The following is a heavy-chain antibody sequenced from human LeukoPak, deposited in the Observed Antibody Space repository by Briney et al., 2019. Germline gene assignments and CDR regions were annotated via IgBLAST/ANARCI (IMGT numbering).Heavy chain of an antibody. D-gene: IGHD3-22*01. J-gene: IGHJ3*02. CDR3: ASLRTMINDAFDI. V-gene: IGHV4-39*01. CDR2: IYYSGST. CDR1: GGSISSSSYD. Sequence: PSETLSLTCTVSGGSISSSSYDWGWIRQPPGKGLEWVGSIYYSGSTYYNPSLKSRITISVDTSKNQFSLKLSSVTAADTAVYYCASLRTMINDAFDIWGQGTMVTVSS.